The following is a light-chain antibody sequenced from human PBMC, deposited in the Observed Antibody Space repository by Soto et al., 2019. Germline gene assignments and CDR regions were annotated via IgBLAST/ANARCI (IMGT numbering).Light chain of an antibody. V-gene: IGKV1-39*01. Sequence: DIQMTQSPSSLSASVGDRVTITCRASQSISTSLNWYQQKPRKAPKLLIYAASSFPSGVPSRFSGSESGTDFTLIISSLQPEDFANYYCQQSYSTPKFGQGTKVEIK. J-gene: IGKJ1*01. CDR2: AAS. CDR1: QSISTS. CDR3: QQSYSTPK.